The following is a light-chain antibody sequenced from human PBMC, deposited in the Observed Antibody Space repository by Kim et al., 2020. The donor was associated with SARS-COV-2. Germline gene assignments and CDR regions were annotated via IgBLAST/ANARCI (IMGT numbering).Light chain of an antibody. J-gene: IGLJ2*01. CDR3: GTWDSSLGAVVV. CDR2: GNN. V-gene: IGLV1-51*01. Sequence: KVTIPCSGSSSNIGNNYESCYQRLPGTAPNLLIYGNNKRPSGITDRFSGAKTGTSAIMGITGLQTGDEADYYCGTWDSSLGAVVVFGGGTQMTVL. CDR1: SSNIGNNY.